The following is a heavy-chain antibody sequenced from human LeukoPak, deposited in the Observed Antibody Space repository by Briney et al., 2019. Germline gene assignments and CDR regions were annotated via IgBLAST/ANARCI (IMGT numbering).Heavy chain of an antibody. Sequence: ASVKVSCKSSGYTFTSYFLHWVRQAPGQGLEWMGLINPSGGSTNYAQKFQGRVTMTRDTSTSTVYMELSSLRSEDTAMYYCARGDHVRIYADSAFDIWGQGTKVTVSS. J-gene: IGHJ3*02. CDR1: GYTFTSYF. CDR3: ARGDHVRIYADSAFDI. V-gene: IGHV1-46*01. CDR2: INPSGGST. D-gene: IGHD3-3*01.